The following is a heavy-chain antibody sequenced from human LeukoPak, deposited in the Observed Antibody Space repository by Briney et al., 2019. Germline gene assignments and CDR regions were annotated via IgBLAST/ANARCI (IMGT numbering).Heavy chain of an antibody. J-gene: IGHJ4*02. V-gene: IGHV3-7*01. D-gene: IGHD4-17*01. CDR1: GFTFSSYW. CDR3: ARDKSYGDYDY. CDR2: IKQDGSEK. Sequence: GGSLRLSCAASGFTFSSYWMSWVRQAPGKGLGWVANIKQDGSEKYYVDSVKGRFTISRDNAKNSLYLQMNSLRAEDTAVYYCARDKSYGDYDYWGQGTLVTVSS.